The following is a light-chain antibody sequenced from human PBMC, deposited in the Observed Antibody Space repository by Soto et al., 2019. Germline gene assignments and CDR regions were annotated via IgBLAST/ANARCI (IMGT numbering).Light chain of an antibody. J-gene: IGLJ3*02. CDR2: EVS. CDR1: SSDVGGYNF. Sequence: QSVLTQPASVSGSPGQSITISCTGTSSDVGGYNFVSWYQQHPGKAPKLMIYEVSNRPSGVSDRFSGSKSGNTASLTISGLQAEDEAGYYCSSYRNTITVFGGGTQLTVL. V-gene: IGLV2-14*01. CDR3: SSYRNTITV.